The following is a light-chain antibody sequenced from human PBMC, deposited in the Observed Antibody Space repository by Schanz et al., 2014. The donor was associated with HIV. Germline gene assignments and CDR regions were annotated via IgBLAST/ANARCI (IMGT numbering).Light chain of an antibody. CDR1: QSISSY. J-gene: IGKJ4*01. Sequence: DIQMTQSPSSLSASVGDRVTITCRASQSISSYLNWYQQTPGKAPKLLIYAASSLQSGVPSRFSGSGSGTDFTLTISRLEPEDFAVYYCQQYADSPPLTFGGGTKVEIK. CDR2: AAS. V-gene: IGKV1-39*01. CDR3: QQYADSPPLT.